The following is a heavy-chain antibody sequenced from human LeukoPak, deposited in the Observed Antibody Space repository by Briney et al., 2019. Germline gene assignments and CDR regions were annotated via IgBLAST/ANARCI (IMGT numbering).Heavy chain of an antibody. CDR1: GFTVSTNY. CDR2: VYYDGRT. D-gene: IGHD2-15*01. Sequence: GGSLRLSCAASGFTVSTNYMNWVRQAPGKGLEWVSIVYYDGRTYYADSVKGRFTISRDSSKNTLYLQMNSLRGEDMAVYYCASPGYCSGSICYSGYFQHWGQGTLVIVSS. V-gene: IGHV3-53*01. CDR3: ASPGYCSGSICYSGYFQH. J-gene: IGHJ1*01.